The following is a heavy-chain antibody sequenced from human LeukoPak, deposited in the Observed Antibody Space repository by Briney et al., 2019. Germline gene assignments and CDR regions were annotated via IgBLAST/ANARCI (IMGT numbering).Heavy chain of an antibody. D-gene: IGHD3-22*01. CDR2: IIPIFGTA. CDR3: ARGDYDSSGYYGVIDY. V-gene: IGHV1-69*13. J-gene: IGHJ4*02. CDR1: GGTFSSYA. Sequence: SVKVSCKASGGTFSSYAISWVRQAPGQGLEWMGGIIPIFGTANYAQKFQGRVTITADESTSTAYMELSSLRSEDTAVYYCARGDYDSSGYYGVIDYWGQGTLVTVSS.